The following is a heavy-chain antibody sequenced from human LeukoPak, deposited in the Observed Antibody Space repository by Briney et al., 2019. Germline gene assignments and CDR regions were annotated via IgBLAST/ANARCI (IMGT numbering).Heavy chain of an antibody. CDR2: INWNGGST. V-gene: IGHV3-20*01. CDR1: GFTFDDYG. J-gene: IGHJ3*02. Sequence: GGSLRLSCAASGFTFDDYGMSWVRQAPGKGLEWVSGINWNGGSTGYADSVKGRFTISRDNAKNSLYLQMNSLRAEDTALYHCASHGIYSSGYAFDIWGQGTMVTVSS. D-gene: IGHD6-19*01. CDR3: ASHGIYSSGYAFDI.